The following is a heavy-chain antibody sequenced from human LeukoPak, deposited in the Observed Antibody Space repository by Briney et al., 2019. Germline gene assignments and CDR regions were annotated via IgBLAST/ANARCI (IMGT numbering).Heavy chain of an antibody. V-gene: IGHV4-31*03. CDR3: ARATYYYDSSGSTKAQFDY. J-gene: IGHJ4*02. CDR1: GGSISSSSDY. Sequence: SETLSLTCTVSGGSISSSSDYWSWIRQHPGKGLEWIGYIYYSGSTYYNPSLKSRVTISVDTSKNQFSLKLSSVTAADTAVYYCARATYYYDSSGSTKAQFDYWGQGTLVTVSS. CDR2: IYYSGST. D-gene: IGHD3-22*01.